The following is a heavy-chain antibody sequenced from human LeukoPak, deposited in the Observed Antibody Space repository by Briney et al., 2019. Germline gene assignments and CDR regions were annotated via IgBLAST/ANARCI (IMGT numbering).Heavy chain of an antibody. CDR2: INPNSGGT. V-gene: IGHV1-2*02. CDR1: GYTFTGYY. D-gene: IGHD3-3*01. J-gene: IGHJ5*02. Sequence: ASVTVSCKASGYTFTGYYMHWVRQAPGQGLEWMGWINPNSGGTNFAQKFQGRVTMTRDTSISTAYMELSRLRSDDTAVYYCARPSVSGYPAGDWFDPWGQGTLVTVSS. CDR3: ARPSVSGYPAGDWFDP.